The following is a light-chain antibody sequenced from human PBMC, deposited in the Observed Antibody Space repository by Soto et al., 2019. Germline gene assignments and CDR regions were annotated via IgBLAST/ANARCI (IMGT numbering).Light chain of an antibody. Sequence: QTVVTQEPSLTVSPGGTVTLTCSSSTGAVTSGNYASWIQQKPGQAPRTLIYTTNSRHSWTPARFSGSLLGDRAALTVSGVQPEDEADYYCLLYYGGAHLVFGGGTKLTVL. CDR3: LLYYGGAHLV. CDR1: TGAVTSGNY. CDR2: TTN. J-gene: IGLJ3*02. V-gene: IGLV7-43*01.